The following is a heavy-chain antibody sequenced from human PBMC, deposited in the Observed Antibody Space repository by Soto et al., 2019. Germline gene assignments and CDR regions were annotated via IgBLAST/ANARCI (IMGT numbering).Heavy chain of an antibody. V-gene: IGHV3-7*04. J-gene: IGHJ6*03. CDR3: ARASGGIFAYMDV. CDR2: IKQDGSQK. D-gene: IGHD3-3*01. CDR1: GFTFSTYW. Sequence: GGSLRLSCASSGFTFSTYWMSWVRQAPGKGLEWVANIKQDGSQKYNVDSVKGRFTISRDNAENSLYLQMSSLRAEDTAVYYCARASGGIFAYMDVWGKGTTVTVSS.